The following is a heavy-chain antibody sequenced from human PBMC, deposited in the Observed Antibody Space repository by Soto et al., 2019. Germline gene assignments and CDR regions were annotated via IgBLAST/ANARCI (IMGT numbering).Heavy chain of an antibody. D-gene: IGHD3-10*01. V-gene: IGHV3-23*01. CDR1: GFTFSSYA. J-gene: IGHJ4*02. CDR2: ISGSGDST. CDR3: AKFYYGSGGYFDY. Sequence: EVQLLESGGGLVQPGGSLRLSCAASGFTFSSYAMSWVRQAPGKGLEWVSAISGSGDSTYYADSVIGRFTISRDSSKNTLSLQMNSLRAEDTAVYYCAKFYYGSGGYFDYWGQGTLVTVSS.